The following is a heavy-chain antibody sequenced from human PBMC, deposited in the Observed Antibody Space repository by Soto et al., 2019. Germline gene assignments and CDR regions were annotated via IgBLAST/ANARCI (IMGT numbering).Heavy chain of an antibody. CDR1: GFTFSSYS. J-gene: IGHJ4*01. V-gene: IGHV3-48*02. CDR3: VRDRDIYRDMVHADL. D-gene: IGHD5-18*01. CDR2: ISIRTGNT. Sequence: GGSLRLSCASSGFTFSSYSMNWVRQATGKGLEWLAYISIRTGNTVYADSVKGRFTISADNAENSVFLQMNSLRDEDTAVYFCVRDRDIYRDMVHADLWGQGTLVTVPQ.